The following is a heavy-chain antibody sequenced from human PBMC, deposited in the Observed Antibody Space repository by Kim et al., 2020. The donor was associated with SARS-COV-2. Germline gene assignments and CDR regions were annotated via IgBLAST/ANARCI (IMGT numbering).Heavy chain of an antibody. CDR1: GGSISSYY. V-gene: IGHV4-59*01. D-gene: IGHD6-19*01. Sequence: SETLSLTCTVSGGSISSYYWSWIRQPPGKGLEWIGYIYYSGSTNYNPSLKSRVTISVDTSKNQFSLKLSSVTAADTAVYYCARGTAVAGNWYFDLWGRGTLVTVSS. CDR3: ARGTAVAGNWYFDL. CDR2: IYYSGST. J-gene: IGHJ2*01.